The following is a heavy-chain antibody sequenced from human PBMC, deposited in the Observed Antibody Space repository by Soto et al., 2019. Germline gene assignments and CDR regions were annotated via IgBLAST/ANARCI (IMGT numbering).Heavy chain of an antibody. CDR3: ATTIYGDYDYYYYGMDV. CDR2: FDPEDGET. CDR1: GYTLTELS. J-gene: IGHJ6*02. V-gene: IGHV1-24*01. Sequence: ASVKVSCKVSGYTLTELSMHWVRQAPGKGLEWMGGFDPEDGETIYAQKFQGRVTMTEDTSTDTAYMELSSLRSEDTAVYYCATTIYGDYDYYYYGMDVWYQGTTVTVSS. D-gene: IGHD4-17*01.